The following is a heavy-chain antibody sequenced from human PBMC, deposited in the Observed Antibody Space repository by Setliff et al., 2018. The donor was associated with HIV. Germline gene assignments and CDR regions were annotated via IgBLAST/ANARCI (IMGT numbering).Heavy chain of an antibody. CDR3: ARGRVRAAAVTGLDWFDF. V-gene: IGHV1-2*06. Sequence: ASVKVSCKASGYTFTGYYIHCLRQAPGQGLQWMGRINPKTGDTDYAQNFQGRVTLTTDTSINTAYMELHRLTSDDTAVYFCARGRVRAAAVTGLDWFDFWGQGSLVTVLL. CDR2: INPKTGDT. CDR1: GYTFTGYY. J-gene: IGHJ5*01. D-gene: IGHD6-13*01.